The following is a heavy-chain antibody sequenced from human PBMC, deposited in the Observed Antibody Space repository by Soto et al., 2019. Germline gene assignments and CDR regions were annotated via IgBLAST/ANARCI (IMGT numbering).Heavy chain of an antibody. CDR1: GCTFGNSA. D-gene: IGHD3-10*01. CDR2: IIPIFPTP. Sequence: QVQLVQSGAEVKKPGSSVTVSCKSSGCTFGNSAISWVRQAPGQGLEWLGGIIPIFPTPDYAQQFRGRVTVPAADSTSTAHVSLTRLRSENTAFYYWARDKNTRQFGGNYSYAMDVWGQGTTVTVSS. V-gene: IGHV1-69*12. J-gene: IGHJ6*02. CDR3: ARDKNTRQFGGNYSYAMDV.